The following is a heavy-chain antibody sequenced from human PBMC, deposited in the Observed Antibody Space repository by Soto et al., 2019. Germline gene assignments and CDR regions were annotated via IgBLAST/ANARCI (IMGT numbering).Heavy chain of an antibody. J-gene: IGHJ5*02. V-gene: IGHV3-53*02. D-gene: IGHD3-16*01. CDR3: ERGATRDNMMESP. Sequence: EVQLVETGGGLIQPGGSLRLSCAASGFTVSSYYMSWVRQAPGKGPEWVSVIYSVGTTYYADSVKGRFTISRDSSKNTLYLQMNNRRAEDTAEYYCERGATRDNMMESPWFQGTLVTVSS. CDR2: IYSVGTT. CDR1: GFTVSSYY.